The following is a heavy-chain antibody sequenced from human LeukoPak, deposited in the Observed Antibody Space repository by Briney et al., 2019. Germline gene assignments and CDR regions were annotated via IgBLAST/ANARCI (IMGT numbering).Heavy chain of an antibody. V-gene: IGHV3-30-3*01. CDR1: GFTFSSYA. CDR2: ISYDGSNK. CDR3: ARVEMATITLPGNFDY. D-gene: IGHD5-24*01. Sequence: PGGSLRLSCAASGFTFSSYAVHWVRQAPGKGPEWVAVISYDGSNKYYADSVKGRFTISRDNSKNTLYLQMNSLRAEDTAVYYCARVEMATITLPGNFDYWGQGTLVTVSS. J-gene: IGHJ4*02.